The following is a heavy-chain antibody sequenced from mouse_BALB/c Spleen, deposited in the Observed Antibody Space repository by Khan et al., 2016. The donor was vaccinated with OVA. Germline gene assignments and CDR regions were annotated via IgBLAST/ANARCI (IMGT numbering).Heavy chain of an antibody. CDR2: ISYSGNT. Sequence: VQLKQSGPGLVKPSQSLSLTCTVTGYSITSDYAWNWIRQFPGNKLEWMGFISYSGNTNYNPSLKSRISITRDTSKNQFFLQLNSVTTEDTATYYCARVYGGDFHYWGQGTTLTVSS. V-gene: IGHV3-2*02. J-gene: IGHJ2*01. CDR3: ARVYGGDFHY. CDR1: GYSITSDYA. D-gene: IGHD1-1*01.